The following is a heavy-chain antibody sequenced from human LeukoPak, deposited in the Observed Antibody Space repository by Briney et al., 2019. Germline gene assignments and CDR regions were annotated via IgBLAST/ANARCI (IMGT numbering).Heavy chain of an antibody. CDR1: GYNFTGHY. D-gene: IGHD2-2*01. CDR3: ARARDIVVVPAAKDWFDP. J-gene: IGHJ5*02. CDR2: INPNSGGT. V-gene: IGHV1-2*02. Sequence: ASEKVSCSASGYNFTGHYMHWVRQATGQGLEWMGWINPNSGGTNYAQKFQGRVTMTRDTSISTAYMELSRLRSDDTAVYYCARARDIVVVPAAKDWFDPWGQGTLVTVSS.